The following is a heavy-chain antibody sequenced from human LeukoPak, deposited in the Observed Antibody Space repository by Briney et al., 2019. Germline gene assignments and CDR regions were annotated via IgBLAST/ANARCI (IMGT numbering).Heavy chain of an antibody. V-gene: IGHV3-23*01. D-gene: IGHD2-15*01. J-gene: IGHJ4*02. CDR1: GFTFSSSA. CDR3: AKLLGYCSGGSCSGTLDY. Sequence: GGSLRLSCGASGFTFSSSAVSWVRQAPGKGLEWVSAISGSGGSTYYADSVKGRFTISRDNSKNTLYLQMNSLRAEDTAVYYCAKLLGYCSGGSCSGTLDYWGQGTLVTVSS. CDR2: ISGSGGST.